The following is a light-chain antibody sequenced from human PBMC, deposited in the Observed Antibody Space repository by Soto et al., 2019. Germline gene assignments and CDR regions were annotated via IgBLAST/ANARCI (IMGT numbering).Light chain of an antibody. Sequence: QSALTQPRSVSGSPGQSVTISCTGTNSDVGDYNYVSWYQQHPGKAPKLMIYEVSNRPSGVSNRFSGSKSGNTASLTISGLQAEDEADYYCSSYTSSSTLGGVFGTGTKLTVL. CDR1: NSDVGDYNY. CDR3: SSYTSSSTLGGV. V-gene: IGLV2-14*01. J-gene: IGLJ1*01. CDR2: EVS.